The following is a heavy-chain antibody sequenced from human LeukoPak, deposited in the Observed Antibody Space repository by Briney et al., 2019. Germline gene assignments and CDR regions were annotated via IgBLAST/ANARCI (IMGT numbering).Heavy chain of an antibody. CDR1: GGTFSSHA. V-gene: IGHV1-69*01. D-gene: IGHD6-19*01. CDR2: IIPIFGTA. CDR3: ARGRPAGTDY. J-gene: IGHJ4*02. Sequence: ASVKVSCKASGGTFSSHAISWARQAPGQGLEWMGGIIPIFGTANYAQKFQGRVTITADESTSTAYMELSSLRSEDTAVYYCARGRPAGTDYWGQGTLVTVSS.